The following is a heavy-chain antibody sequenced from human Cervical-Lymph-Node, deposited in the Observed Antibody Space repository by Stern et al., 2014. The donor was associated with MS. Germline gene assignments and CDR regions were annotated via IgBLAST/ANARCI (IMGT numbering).Heavy chain of an antibody. Sequence: EVQLVESGGGLVKPGGSLRLSCAASGFTFSRYSMNWVRQAPGKGLDWVSSIRSSGDYIYYADSVKGRFTISRDSAKNSLYLQMNRLRADDTALYYCARDPVGGDPGDFDLWGRGTLVTVSS. CDR3: ARDPVGGDPGDFDL. CDR2: IRSSGDYI. J-gene: IGHJ2*01. CDR1: GFTFSRYS. V-gene: IGHV3-21*01. D-gene: IGHD4-17*01.